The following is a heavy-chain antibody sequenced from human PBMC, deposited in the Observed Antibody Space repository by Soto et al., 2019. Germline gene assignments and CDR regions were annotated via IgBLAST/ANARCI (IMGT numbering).Heavy chain of an antibody. J-gene: IGHJ5*02. V-gene: IGHV2-5*02. Sequence: QITLTESGPTLVKPTQTLTLTCTFSGFSLSTTGVGVGWIRHPPGKALEWLAVIYWDDDKRYSLSLRSRLTITRDTSKNPVVLTITNMDPVDTATYYCVHRLGQYFRYPWGQGTLDTVSS. D-gene: IGHD3-9*01. CDR2: IYWDDDK. CDR1: GFSLSTTGVG. CDR3: VHRLGQYFRYP.